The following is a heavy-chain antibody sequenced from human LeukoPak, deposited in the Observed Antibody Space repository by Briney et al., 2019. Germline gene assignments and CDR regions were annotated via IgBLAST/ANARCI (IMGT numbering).Heavy chain of an antibody. V-gene: IGHV4-59*08. Sequence: PSETLSLTCTVSGGSISSYYWSWIRQPPGKGLEWIGYIYYSGSTHYNPSLKSRVTISVDTSKNQFSLKLSSVTAADTAVYYCARHLMAAAGAKYYYYYYYMDVWGKGTTVTISS. D-gene: IGHD6-13*01. CDR3: ARHLMAAAGAKYYYYYYYMDV. CDR2: IYYSGST. J-gene: IGHJ6*03. CDR1: GGSISSYY.